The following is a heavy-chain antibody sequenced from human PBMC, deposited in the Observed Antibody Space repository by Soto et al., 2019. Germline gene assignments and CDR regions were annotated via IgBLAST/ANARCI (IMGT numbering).Heavy chain of an antibody. V-gene: IGHV3-30*18. CDR2: ISYDGSNK. CDR3: AKDNELVVGATYYYYGMDV. J-gene: IGHJ6*01. CDR1: GFTFSSYG. D-gene: IGHD1-26*01. Sequence: QVQLVESGGGVVQPGRSLRLSCAASGFTFSSYGMHWVRQAPGKGLEWVAVISYDGSNKYYADSVKGRFTISRDNSKNTLYLQMNSLRAEDTAVYYCAKDNELVVGATYYYYGMDVW.